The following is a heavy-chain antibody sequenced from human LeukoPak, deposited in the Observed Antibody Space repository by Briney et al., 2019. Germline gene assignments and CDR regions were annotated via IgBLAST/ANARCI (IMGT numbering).Heavy chain of an antibody. J-gene: IGHJ4*02. CDR1: GFTFSSYG. V-gene: IGHV3-30*18. CDR3: AKPDYGDYEGLDY. CDR2: ISYDGSNK. D-gene: IGHD4-17*01. Sequence: GRSLRLSCAASGFTFSSYGMHWVRQAPGKGLEWVAVISYDGSNKYYADSVKGRFTISRDNSKNTLYLQMNSLRAEDTAVYYCAKPDYGDYEGLDYWGQGTLVTVSS.